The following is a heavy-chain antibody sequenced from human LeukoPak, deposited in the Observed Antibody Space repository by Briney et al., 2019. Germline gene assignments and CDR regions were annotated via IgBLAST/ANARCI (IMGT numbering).Heavy chain of an antibody. V-gene: IGHV3-48*03. CDR1: GFTFSSYE. D-gene: IGHD6-19*01. J-gene: IGHJ4*02. CDR2: ISSSGITK. Sequence: GGSLRLSCAASGFTFSSYEMNWVRQAPGKGLEWVSYISSSGITKYYADSGKGRFTISRDNAKNSLYLQMNSLRAEDMAIYYCTRAAVAGGPFDYWGQGTLVTGSS. CDR3: TRAAVAGGPFDY.